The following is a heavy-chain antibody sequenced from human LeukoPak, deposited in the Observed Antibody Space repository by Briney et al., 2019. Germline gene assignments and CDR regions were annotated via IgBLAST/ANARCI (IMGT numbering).Heavy chain of an antibody. CDR1: GGSISSSSYY. V-gene: IGHV4-39*01. J-gene: IGHJ4*02. CDR2: IYYSGST. Sequence: SETLSLTCTVSGGSISSSSYYWGWIRQPPGKGLEWIGSIYYSGSTYYNPSLKSRVTISVDTSKNQFSLKLSSVTAADTAVYYCARQESSSWPFDYWGQGTLVTVSS. D-gene: IGHD6-13*01. CDR3: ARQESSSWPFDY.